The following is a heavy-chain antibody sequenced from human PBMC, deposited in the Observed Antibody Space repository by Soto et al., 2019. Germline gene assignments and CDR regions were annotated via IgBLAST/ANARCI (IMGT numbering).Heavy chain of an antibody. D-gene: IGHD2-2*01. CDR1: GFSFNTYS. J-gene: IGHJ1*01. V-gene: IGHV3-48*01. Sequence: GGSLRLSCAASGFSFNTYSMNWVRQAPGKGLEWVSYMSSSSTTIFYADSVRGRFTISRDNARNSLYLQMNSLRVDDTAVYYCVRDRSCVSTYCLDPEYFQDWGQGTLVTVSS. CDR3: VRDRSCVSTYCLDPEYFQD. CDR2: MSSSSTTI.